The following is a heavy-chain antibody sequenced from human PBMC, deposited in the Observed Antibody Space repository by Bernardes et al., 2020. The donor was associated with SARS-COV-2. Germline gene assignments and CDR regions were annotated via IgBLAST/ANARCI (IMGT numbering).Heavy chain of an antibody. CDR1: GFTFSSYS. CDR2: ISSSSSYI. CDR3: AREVVPAAMRDY. Sequence: GGSLRLSCAASGFTFSSYSMNWVRQAPGKGLEWVSSISSSSSYIYYADSVKGRFTISRDNAKNSLYLQMNSLRAEDTAVYYCAREVVPAAMRDYWGQGTLVTVSS. V-gene: IGHV3-21*01. D-gene: IGHD2-2*01. J-gene: IGHJ4*02.